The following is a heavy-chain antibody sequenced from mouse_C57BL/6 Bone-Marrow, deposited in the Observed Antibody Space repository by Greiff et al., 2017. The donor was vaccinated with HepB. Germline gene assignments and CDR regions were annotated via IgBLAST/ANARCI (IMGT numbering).Heavy chain of an antibody. V-gene: IGHV1-72*01. Sequence: VQGVESGAELASPGASVTLSCKASGYTFTDHIMNWVKKRPGRGLEWIGRIDPNSGGTKYNEKFKSKATLTVDKPSSTAYMQLSSLTSEDSAVYYCARDDPFGYWGQGTLVTVSA. J-gene: IGHJ3*02. CDR3: ARDDPFGY. CDR2: IDPNSGGT. CDR1: GYTFTDHI. D-gene: IGHD2-3*01.